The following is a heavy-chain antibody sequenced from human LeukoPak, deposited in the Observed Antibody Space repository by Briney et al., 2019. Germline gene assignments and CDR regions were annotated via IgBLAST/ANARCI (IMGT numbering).Heavy chain of an antibody. CDR1: GFTFSSYS. Sequence: GGSLRLSGAASGFTFSSYSMNWVRQAPGKGLEWVGRIRNKANSYTTTYAASVKGRFTFSRDDSKNSLYLQINSLKTEDTAVYYCARDNYHISGYSLGYDYWGQGTLVTVSS. V-gene: IGHV3-72*01. CDR2: IRNKANSYTT. D-gene: IGHD3-22*01. CDR3: ARDNYHISGYSLGYDY. J-gene: IGHJ4*02.